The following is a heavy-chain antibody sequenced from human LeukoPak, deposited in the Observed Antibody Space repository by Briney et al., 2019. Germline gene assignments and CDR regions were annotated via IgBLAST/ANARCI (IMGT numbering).Heavy chain of an antibody. CDR1: GFTFSDYC. D-gene: IGHD6-19*01. CDR2: ISLSGSTT. Sequence: GGSLTLSCAASGFTFSDYCMSWIRQAPGRGLEWISYISLSGSTTHYADSVKGRFTISRDNARNSLYLHMNSVRAEDTAVYYCARQIAVSGLFDLWGQGALVTVSS. V-gene: IGHV3-11*01. CDR3: ARQIAVSGLFDL. J-gene: IGHJ4*02.